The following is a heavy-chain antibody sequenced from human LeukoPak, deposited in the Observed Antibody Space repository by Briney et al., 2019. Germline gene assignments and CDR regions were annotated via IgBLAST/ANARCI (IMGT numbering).Heavy chain of an antibody. J-gene: IGHJ4*02. D-gene: IGHD6-13*01. V-gene: IGHV3-73*01. CDR3: ITRPEDAAAGLDF. CDR2: IRSKANSCAT. Sequence: GGSLRLSCAASGFTFSGSAMHWVRQASGKGLEWVGRIRSKANSCATAYAASVKGRFTISRDDSKNTAYLQMNSLKTEDTAVYYCITRPEDAAAGLDFWGQGTLVTVSS. CDR1: GFTFSGSA.